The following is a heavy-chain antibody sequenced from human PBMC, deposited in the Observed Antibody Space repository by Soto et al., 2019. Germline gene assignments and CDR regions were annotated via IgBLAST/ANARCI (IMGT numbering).Heavy chain of an antibody. CDR1: GGSVTNSSYY. CDR2: VYYRGRS. V-gene: IGHV4-39*01. CDR3: VSQRTTVLTQAYFDY. Sequence: SETLSLTCTVSGGSVTNSSYYWGWIRQSPGKGLEWIGSVYYRGRSYSKSSVKSRVTISIDTSKNQFSLNFNSVTASDTALYYCVSQRTTVLTQAYFDYWGPGALVTVSS. D-gene: IGHD4-17*01. J-gene: IGHJ4*02.